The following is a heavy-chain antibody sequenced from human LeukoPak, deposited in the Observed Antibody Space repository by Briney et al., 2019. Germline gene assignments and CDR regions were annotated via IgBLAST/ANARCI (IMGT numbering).Heavy chain of an antibody. CDR3: ARQGYSYAPFDY. CDR1: GYRLSNCW. V-gene: IGHV5-51*01. CDR2: IYPGDSDT. Sequence: PGESLKISCKGSGYRLSNCWIGWVRQMPGKGLEWMGIIYPGDSDTRYSPSFQGQVTISADKSISTAYLQWSSLKAPDTPMYYCARQGYSYAPFDYWGQGTLVTVSS. J-gene: IGHJ4*02. D-gene: IGHD5-18*01.